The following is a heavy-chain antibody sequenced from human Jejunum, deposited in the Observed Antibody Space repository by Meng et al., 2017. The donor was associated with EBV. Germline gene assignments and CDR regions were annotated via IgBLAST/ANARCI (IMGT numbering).Heavy chain of an antibody. J-gene: IGHJ4*02. D-gene: IGHD2-8*02. CDR2: VHFSGIT. Sequence: PLHRWGEGLLRPTGTLFLPCAVYGGSFSGYYWSWVRQPPGRGLEYIGEVHFSGITNYTPSLKSRVTMSVDASKNQFSLRLTSVTAADTAVYYCARRTGDYVVGYWGQGTLVTVSS. CDR3: ARRTGDYVVGY. CDR1: GGSFSGYY. V-gene: IGHV4-34*01.